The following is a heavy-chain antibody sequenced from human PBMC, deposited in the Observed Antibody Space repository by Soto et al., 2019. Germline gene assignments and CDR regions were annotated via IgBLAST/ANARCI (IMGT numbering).Heavy chain of an antibody. J-gene: IGHJ4*02. V-gene: IGHV4-31*03. Sequence: QVQLQESGPGLVKPSQTLSLTCTVSGGSISSGGYYWSWIRQHPGKGLEWIGYIYYSGSTYYNPSPKSRVTLSVDSSKTQCSLKLSSVTAADTAVYYCARRRSSTSPYPIGYWGQGTLVTVSS. CDR2: IYYSGST. D-gene: IGHD2-2*01. CDR1: GGSISSGGYY. CDR3: ARRRSSTSPYPIGY.